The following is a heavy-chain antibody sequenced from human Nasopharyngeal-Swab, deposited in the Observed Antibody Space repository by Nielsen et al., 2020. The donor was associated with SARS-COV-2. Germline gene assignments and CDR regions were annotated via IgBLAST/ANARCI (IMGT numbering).Heavy chain of an antibody. D-gene: IGHD4/OR15-4a*01. J-gene: IGHJ4*02. Sequence: GESLKISCSVSGFTFSNSALCWVRQAPGKGLEWVSAIGISGATQFYADSVRGRFTLSRDNDRNTVYLQMSSLTVEDTAIYYCAKEEVPNDYWGQGTLVTVSS. CDR1: GFTFSNSA. CDR3: AKEEVPNDY. CDR2: IGISGATQ. V-gene: IGHV3-23*01.